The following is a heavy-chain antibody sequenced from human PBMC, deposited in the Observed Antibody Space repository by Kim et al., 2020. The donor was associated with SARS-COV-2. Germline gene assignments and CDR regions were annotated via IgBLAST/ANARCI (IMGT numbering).Heavy chain of an antibody. CDR2: ISSSSSYT. D-gene: IGHD3-16*02. Sequence: GGSLRLSCAASGFTFSDYYMSWIRQAPVKGLEWVSYISSSSSYTNYADSVKGRFTISRDNAKNSLYLQMNSLRAEDTAVYYCARGGYDYVWGSYRDYYYYYGMYVWGQGTTVTVSS. J-gene: IGHJ6*02. CDR3: ARGGYDYVWGSYRDYYYYYGMYV. CDR1: GFTFSDYY. V-gene: IGHV3-11*05.